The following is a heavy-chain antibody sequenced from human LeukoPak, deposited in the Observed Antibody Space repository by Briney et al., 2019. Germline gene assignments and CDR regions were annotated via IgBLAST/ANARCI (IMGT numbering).Heavy chain of an antibody. D-gene: IGHD2-15*01. J-gene: IGHJ4*02. V-gene: IGHV3-21*01. CDR2: ISSSSSYI. CDR3: ARGRRVVVAAAQDLDY. CDR1: GFTFSSYS. Sequence: PGGSLRLSCAASGFTFSSYSMNWVRQAPGKGLEWVSSISSSSSYIYYADSVKGRFTISRDNAKNSLYLQMNSLRAEDTAVYYCARGRRVVVAAAQDLDYWGQGTLVTVSS.